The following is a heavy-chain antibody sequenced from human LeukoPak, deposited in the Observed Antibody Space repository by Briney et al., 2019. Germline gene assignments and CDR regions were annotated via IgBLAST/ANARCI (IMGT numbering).Heavy chain of an antibody. Sequence: SETLSLTXTVSGGSISSGSYYWSWIRQPAGKGLEWIGRIYTSGSTNYNPSLKSRVTISVDTSKNQFSLKLSSVTAADTAVYYCARSIVGAEDFDYWGQRTLVTVSS. CDR2: IYTSGST. V-gene: IGHV4-61*02. D-gene: IGHD1-26*01. J-gene: IGHJ4*02. CDR1: GGSISSGSYY. CDR3: ARSIVGAEDFDY.